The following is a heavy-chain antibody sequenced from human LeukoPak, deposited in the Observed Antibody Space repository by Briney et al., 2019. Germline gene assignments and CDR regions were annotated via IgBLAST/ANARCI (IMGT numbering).Heavy chain of an antibody. V-gene: IGHV1-2*02. CDR2: INPNSGGT. CDR1: GYTFTGYY. J-gene: IGHJ4*02. Sequence: ASVKVSCKASGYTFTGYYMHWVRQAPGQGLEWMGWINPNSGGTNYAQKFQGRVTMTRDTSISTAYMELSRLRSDDTAVYYCATDQGHSRAVVVAAQLMFEYWGQGTLVTVSS. D-gene: IGHD2-15*01. CDR3: ATDQGHSRAVVVAAQLMFEY.